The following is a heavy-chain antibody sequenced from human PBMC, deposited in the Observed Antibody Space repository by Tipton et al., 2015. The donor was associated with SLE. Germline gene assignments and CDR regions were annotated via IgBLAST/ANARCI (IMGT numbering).Heavy chain of an antibody. CDR1: GGSISSHY. D-gene: IGHD3-3*01. CDR2: IYYSGIT. V-gene: IGHV4-59*11. CDR3: ARGGRFLEWLTY. Sequence: TLSLTCTVSGGSISSHYWSWIRQPPGKGLEWIGYIYYSGITYYNPSLKSRVTISVDTSKKQFSLKLNSVTAADTAVYYCARGGRFLEWLTYWGQGTLVTVSS. J-gene: IGHJ4*02.